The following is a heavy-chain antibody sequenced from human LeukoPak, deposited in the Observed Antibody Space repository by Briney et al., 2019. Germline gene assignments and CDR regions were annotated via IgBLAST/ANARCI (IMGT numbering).Heavy chain of an antibody. CDR3: ARGPIILTGYYYFDY. J-gene: IGHJ4*02. D-gene: IGHD3-9*01. CDR2: INPSGGST. Sequence: ASVKVSCKASGYTFTSYYMHWVRQAPGQGLEWMGIINPSGGSTSYAQKFQGRVTMTRDTSTSTVYMELSSLRSEDTAVYYCARGPIILTGYYYFDYWGQGTLVTVSS. V-gene: IGHV1-46*01. CDR1: GYTFTSYY.